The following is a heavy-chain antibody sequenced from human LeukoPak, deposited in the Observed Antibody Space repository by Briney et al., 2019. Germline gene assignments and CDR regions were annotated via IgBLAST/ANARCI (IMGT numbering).Heavy chain of an antibody. CDR1: GFTFSTYS. D-gene: IGHD1-26*01. CDR3: ASGGMGVFEN. Sequence: GGSLRLSCAASGFTFSTYSMNWVRQAPGKGLEWVSSMSSSSSYISYADSVKGRFTISRDNSKNTLYLQMNGLRAEDTAVYYCASGGMGVFENWGQGTLVTVSS. CDR2: MSSSSSYI. V-gene: IGHV3-21*04. J-gene: IGHJ4*02.